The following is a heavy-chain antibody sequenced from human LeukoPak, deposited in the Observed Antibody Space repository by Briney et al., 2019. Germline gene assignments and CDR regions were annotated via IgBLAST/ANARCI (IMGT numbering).Heavy chain of an antibody. CDR2: IRSKGYGGTT. D-gene: IGHD2/OR15-2a*01. J-gene: IGHJ4*02. CDR3: TRGAPTSH. CDR1: GFTFGDYP. V-gene: IGHV3-49*04. Sequence: GGSLRPSCTASGFTFGDYPMNWVRQAPGKGLEWVGFIRSKGYGGTTEYAASVKGRFTISRDDSKSIAYLQMNSLKTEDTAVYYCTRGAPTSHWGQGTLVTVSS.